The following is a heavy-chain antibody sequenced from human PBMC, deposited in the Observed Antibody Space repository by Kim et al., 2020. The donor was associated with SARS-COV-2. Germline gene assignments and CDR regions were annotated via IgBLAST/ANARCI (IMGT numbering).Heavy chain of an antibody. CDR2: ISHSGST. J-gene: IGHJ2*01. D-gene: IGHD3-3*01. Sequence: SETLSLTCIVSGGSIRSYYWSWIRQPPGKGLEWMGYISHSGSTHYNPSLKSRVTMSVVMSRNQFSLNLTSVTAADPAVYYCARDAYSDFWSGYSPYWYFDFWGRGPLVTVSS. CDR1: GGSIRSYY. V-gene: IGHV4-59*13. CDR3: ARDAYSDFWSGYSPYWYFDF.